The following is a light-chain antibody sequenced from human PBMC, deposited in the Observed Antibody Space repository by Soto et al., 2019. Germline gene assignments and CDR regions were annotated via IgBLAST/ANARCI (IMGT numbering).Light chain of an antibody. CDR1: QSISDTSTNKHY. Sequence: DIVMTQSPDFLAVSLGETSTINCKSSQSISDTSTNKHYLAWYQQKAGQPPELLIYWASTREYGVPDRFSASGSGTEFTLTLDSLQAEDVAVYYCQQYYTNPLTFGQGTRVELK. CDR2: WAS. V-gene: IGKV4-1*01. CDR3: QQYYTNPLT. J-gene: IGKJ1*01.